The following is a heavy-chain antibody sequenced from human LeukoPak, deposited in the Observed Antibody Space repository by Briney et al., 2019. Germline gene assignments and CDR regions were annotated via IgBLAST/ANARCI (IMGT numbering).Heavy chain of an antibody. J-gene: IGHJ4*02. CDR1: GFTFDDYA. CDR3: AKDIRIAAAGTGEVDY. Sequence: GGSLRLSCAASGFTFDDYAMHWVRQAPGKGLEWVSLISWDGGSTYYADSVKGRFTISRDNSKNSLYLQMNSLRAEDTALYYCAKDIRIAAAGTGEVDYWGQGTLVTVSS. CDR2: ISWDGGST. D-gene: IGHD6-13*01. V-gene: IGHV3-43D*03.